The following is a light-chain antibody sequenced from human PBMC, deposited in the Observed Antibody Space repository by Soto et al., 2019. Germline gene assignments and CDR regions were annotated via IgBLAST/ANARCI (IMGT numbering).Light chain of an antibody. CDR1: SGNSSYA. J-gene: IGLJ2*01. Sequence: QPVLTQSPSASASLGASVKLTCTLSSGNSSYAIAWHQQQPEKGPRYLMNLNIDGSHSKGDGIPDRFSGSSSGAERYLTISSLQSEDEADYYCQTWVTGIVVFGGGTKLTVL. CDR2: LNIDGSH. CDR3: QTWVTGIVV. V-gene: IGLV4-69*01.